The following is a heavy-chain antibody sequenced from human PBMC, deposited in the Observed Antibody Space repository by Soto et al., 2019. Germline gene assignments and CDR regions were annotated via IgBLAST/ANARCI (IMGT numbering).Heavy chain of an antibody. D-gene: IGHD1-20*01. CDR2: MNPNSGNT. J-gene: IGHJ5*02. Sequence: QVQLVQSGAEVKKPGASVKVSCKASGYSFSDYDINWVRQATGQGPEWMGWMNPNSGNTGYAQKFQGRVPVTMITSINTADMELSSLGSEDTAVYYCARDNRYNWNDEGWFDPWGQGTLVTVSS. CDR3: ARDNRYNWNDEGWFDP. CDR1: GYSFSDYD. V-gene: IGHV1-8*01.